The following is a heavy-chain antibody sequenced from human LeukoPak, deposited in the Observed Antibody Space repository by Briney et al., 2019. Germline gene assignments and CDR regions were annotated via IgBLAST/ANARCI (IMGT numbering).Heavy chain of an antibody. D-gene: IGHD6-13*01. V-gene: IGHV4-59*01. Sequence: SETLSLTCTVSGDSITSYYWSWVRKPPGKGLELIGYIHYSGSTNYNPSLKSRVTISVDTSKNQFSLKLSSVTAADTAVYYCARSRSSSWWFAFDIWGQGTMVTVSS. CDR2: IHYSGST. CDR3: ARSRSSSWWFAFDI. J-gene: IGHJ3*02. CDR1: GDSITSYY.